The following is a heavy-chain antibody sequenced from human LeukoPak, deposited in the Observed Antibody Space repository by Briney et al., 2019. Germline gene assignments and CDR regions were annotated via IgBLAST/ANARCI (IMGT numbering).Heavy chain of an antibody. CDR2: ISSSSSYT. CDR1: GFTFSSYS. V-gene: IGHV3-21*01. CDR3: ARDLEY. Sequence: GGSLRLSCAASGFTFSSYSMNWVRQAPGKGLEWVSSISSSSSYTYYADSVKGRFTISRDNAKNSLYLQMDSLRAEDTAVYYCARDLEYWGQGTLVTVSS. J-gene: IGHJ4*02.